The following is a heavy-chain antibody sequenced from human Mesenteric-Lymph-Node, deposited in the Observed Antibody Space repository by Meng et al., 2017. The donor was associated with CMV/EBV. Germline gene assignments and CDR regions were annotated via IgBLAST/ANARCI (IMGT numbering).Heavy chain of an antibody. Sequence: LQQPPCVAGLLKPWEYLSLTCAVYGVCFSGYYWSWIRQPPGKGLEWIGEINHSGSTNYNPSLKSRVTISVDTSKNQFSLKLSSVTAADTAVYYCARHQRWLKSEGGFNYWGQGTLVTVSS. V-gene: IGHV4-34*01. J-gene: IGHJ4*02. CDR3: ARHQRWLKSEGGFNY. CDR1: GVCFSGYY. CDR2: INHSGST. D-gene: IGHD4-23*01.